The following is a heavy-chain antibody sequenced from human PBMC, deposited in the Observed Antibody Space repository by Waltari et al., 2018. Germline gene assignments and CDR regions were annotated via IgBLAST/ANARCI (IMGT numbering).Heavy chain of an antibody. J-gene: IGHJ6*02. CDR3: ARGLKGYRNSSGWYGGLYYYGMDV. D-gene: IGHD6-19*01. CDR2: INHSGST. CDR1: GGSFSGYY. V-gene: IGHV4-34*01. Sequence: QVQLQQWGAGLLKPSETLSLTCAVYGGSFSGYYWSWIRQPPGKGLEWTGEINHSGSTNYNPSLKSRVTISVDTSKNQFSLKLSSVTAADTAVYYCARGLKGYRNSSGWYGGLYYYGMDVWGQGTTVTVSS.